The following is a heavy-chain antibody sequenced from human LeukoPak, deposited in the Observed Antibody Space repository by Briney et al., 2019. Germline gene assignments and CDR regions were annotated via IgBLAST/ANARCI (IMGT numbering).Heavy chain of an antibody. CDR2: INPNSGGT. CDR3: ARDRGDSSSWYYYYYGMDV. Sequence: ASVKVSCKTSGYTFTAYYMHWVRQAPGQGLEWMGWINPNSGGTNYAQKFQGRVTMTRDTSISTAYMELSRLRSDDTAVYYCARDRGDSSSWYYYYYGMDVWGQGTTVTVSS. CDR1: GYTFTAYY. J-gene: IGHJ6*02. D-gene: IGHD6-13*01. V-gene: IGHV1-2*02.